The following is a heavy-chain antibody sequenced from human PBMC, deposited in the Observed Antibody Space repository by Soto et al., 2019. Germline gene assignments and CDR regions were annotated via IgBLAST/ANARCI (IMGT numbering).Heavy chain of an antibody. D-gene: IGHD3-3*01. CDR3: ARQYYDFWSGYHYYMDV. CDR1: GYSFTSYW. Sequence: GESLKISCKGSGYSFTSYWIGWVRQMPGKGLEWMGIIYPGDSDTRYSPSFQGQVTISADKSISTAYLQWSSLKASDTAMYYCARQYYDFWSGYHYYMDVWGKGTTVTVSS. J-gene: IGHJ6*03. CDR2: IYPGDSDT. V-gene: IGHV5-51*01.